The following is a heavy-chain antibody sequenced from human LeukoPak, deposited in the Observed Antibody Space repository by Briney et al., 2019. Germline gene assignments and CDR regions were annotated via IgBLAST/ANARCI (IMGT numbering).Heavy chain of an antibody. CDR3: AKDIGPNDYGPFDY. D-gene: IGHD4-17*01. CDR2: ISWNSGSI. V-gene: IGHV3-9*01. J-gene: IGHJ4*02. CDR1: GFTFDDYA. Sequence: GRSLRLSCAASGFTFDDYAMHWVRQAPGKGLEWVSGISWNSGSIGYADSVKGRFTISRDNAKNSLYLQMNSLRAEDTALYYCAKDIGPNDYGPFDYWGQGTLVTVSS.